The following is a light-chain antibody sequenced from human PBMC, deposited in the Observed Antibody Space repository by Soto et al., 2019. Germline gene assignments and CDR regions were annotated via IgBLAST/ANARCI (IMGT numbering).Light chain of an antibody. J-gene: IGLJ1*01. CDR2: GNS. CDR1: SSNIGAGYD. V-gene: IGLV1-40*01. Sequence: QSVLTQPPSVSGAPGHRVTVSCTGSSSNIGAGYDVHWYQQLPGTAPKLLIYGNSNRPSGVPDRFSGSKSGTSASLAITGLQAEDDAYYYCQSYDSSLSREVFGTGTKLTVL. CDR3: QSYDSSLSREV.